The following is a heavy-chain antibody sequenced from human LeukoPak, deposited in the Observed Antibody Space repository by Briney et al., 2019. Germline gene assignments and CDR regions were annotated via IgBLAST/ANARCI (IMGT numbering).Heavy chain of an antibody. CDR1: GFTFGDYA. Sequence: HPGGSLRLSCTASGFTFGDYAMTWVRQAPGKGLEWVGFIRSNLYGGTPEYAASVKGRFTISRDDSKSIAYLEMNSLKTDDTAVYYCTRDQTPYYWGQGTLVTVSS. J-gene: IGHJ4*02. V-gene: IGHV3-49*04. CDR2: IRSNLYGGTP. CDR3: TRDQTPYY.